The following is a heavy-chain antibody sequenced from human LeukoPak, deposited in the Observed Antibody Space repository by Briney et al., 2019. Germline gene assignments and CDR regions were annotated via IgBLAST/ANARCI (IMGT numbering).Heavy chain of an antibody. D-gene: IGHD3-3*01. CDR2: ISGSGGST. J-gene: IGHJ4*02. CDR1: GVTFSSYA. CDR3: ARALGYDFWSGYIY. Sequence: PGGSLRLSCAASGVTFSSYAMSWVRQAPGKGLEWVSVISGSGGSTFYADSVKGRFTISRDNSKNTLYLQMNSLRAEDTAVYYCARALGYDFWSGYIYWGQGTLVTVSS. V-gene: IGHV3-23*01.